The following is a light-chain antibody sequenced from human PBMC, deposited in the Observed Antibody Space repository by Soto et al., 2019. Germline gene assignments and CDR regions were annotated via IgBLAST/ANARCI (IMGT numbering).Light chain of an antibody. Sequence: QSVLTQPASVSGSPGQSITISCTVTIIDVGGYDHVSWYQQHPGKAPKLIIYDVSIRPSGVSNRFSGSKSGNTASLAVSGLQAEDEADYYCSSYTSKDTLVFGGGTKVTVL. CDR3: SSYTSKDTLV. J-gene: IGLJ3*02. CDR2: DVS. V-gene: IGLV2-14*03. CDR1: IIDVGGYDH.